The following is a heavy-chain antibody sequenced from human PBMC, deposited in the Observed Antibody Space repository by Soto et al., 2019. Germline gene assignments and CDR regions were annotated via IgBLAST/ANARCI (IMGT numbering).Heavy chain of an antibody. CDR3: ARADGPLPVTLLGF. D-gene: IGHD5-18*01. Sequence: EVRLLESGGGLVQPGGSLTLSCATSGFTFNNYSMSWVRQAPGKGLEWVSSINRGGGPYYADSVKGRFIISRDNSKNMLYLRMNSLRADDTAVYFCARADGPLPVTLLGFWGQGTLVTVSS. J-gene: IGHJ4*02. V-gene: IGHV3-23*01. CDR1: GFTFNNYS. CDR2: INRGGGP.